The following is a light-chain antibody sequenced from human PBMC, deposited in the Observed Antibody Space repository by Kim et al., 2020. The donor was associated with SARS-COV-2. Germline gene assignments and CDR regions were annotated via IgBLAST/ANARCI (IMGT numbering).Light chain of an antibody. J-gene: IGKJ4*01. Sequence: EIVLTQSPATLSLSPGERATLSCRASQSVNSYLAWYQQKPGQAPSLLIYDASNRATGIPGRFSGSGSGTDFTLTISSLEPEDSAVYYCQQRSSWLTFGGGTKVDIK. CDR3: QQRSSWLT. CDR1: QSVNSY. V-gene: IGKV3-11*01. CDR2: DAS.